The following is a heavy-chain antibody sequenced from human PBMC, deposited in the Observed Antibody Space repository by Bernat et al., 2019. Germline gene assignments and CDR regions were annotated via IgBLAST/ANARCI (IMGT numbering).Heavy chain of an antibody. D-gene: IGHD4-11*01. Sequence: QITLKVSGPALVKPTQTLTLTCTFSGFSLSTSGVGVGWIRQPPGEALEWLALIFWDDDKRYSPSLKNRLTISKDTSKSQVVLTVTNMDAVDTATYFCAHTDYRTLVYWGQGTLVTVSS. CDR3: AHTDYRTLVY. CDR1: GFSLSTSGVG. V-gene: IGHV2-5*02. J-gene: IGHJ4*02. CDR2: IFWDDDK.